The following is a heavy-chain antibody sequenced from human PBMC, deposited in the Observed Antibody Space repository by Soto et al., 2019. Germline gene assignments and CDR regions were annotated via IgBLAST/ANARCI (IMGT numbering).Heavy chain of an antibody. CDR2: IYYSGST. CDR1: GGSISSYY. CDR3: ARASHYYDFWSGYQPRYYYYGMDV. J-gene: IGHJ6*02. V-gene: IGHV4-59*01. D-gene: IGHD3-3*01. Sequence: ETLSLTCTVSGGSISSYYWSWIRQPPGKGLEWRGYIYYSGSTNYNPSLKSRVTISVDTSKNQFSLKLSSVTAADTAVYYCARASHYYDFWSGYQPRYYYYGMDVWGQGTTVTVSS.